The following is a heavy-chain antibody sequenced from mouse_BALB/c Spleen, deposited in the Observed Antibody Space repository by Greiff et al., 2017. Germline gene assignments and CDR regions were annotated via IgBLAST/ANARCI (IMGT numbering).Heavy chain of an antibody. CDR2: SRNKANDYTT. V-gene: IGHV7-1*02. CDR1: GFTFSDFY. Sequence: EVMLVESGGGLVQPGGSLTLSCATSGFTFSDFYMEWVRQPPGKRLEWIAASRNKANDYTTEYSASVKGRFIVSRDTSQCILYLQMNALRAEDTAIYYCARDAPRYYYGRSHWYFDVWGAGTTVTVST. D-gene: IGHD1-1*01. CDR3: ARDAPRYYYGRSHWYFDV. J-gene: IGHJ1*01.